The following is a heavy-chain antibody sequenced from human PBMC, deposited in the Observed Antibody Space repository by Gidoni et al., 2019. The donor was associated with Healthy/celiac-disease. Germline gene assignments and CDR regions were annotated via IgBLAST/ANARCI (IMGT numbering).Heavy chain of an antibody. CDR1: GFTFSRYE. CDR2: ISSSGSTI. V-gene: IGHV3-48*03. J-gene: IGHJ4*02. Sequence: EVQLVESGGGLVQPGGSLRLSCAASGFTFSRYEMNWVRQAPGKGLEWVSYISSSGSTIYYADYVKGRFTISRDNAKNSLYLQMNSLRAEDTAVYYCARDPPYYYDSSGPDYWGQGTLVTVSS. CDR3: ARDPPYYYDSSGPDY. D-gene: IGHD3-22*01.